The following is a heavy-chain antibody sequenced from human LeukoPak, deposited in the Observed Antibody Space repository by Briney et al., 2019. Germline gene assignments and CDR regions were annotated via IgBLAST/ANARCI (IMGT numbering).Heavy chain of an antibody. CDR1: GGTFSSYA. V-gene: IGHV1-69*04. CDR3: ARGPLYSSGLTD. D-gene: IGHD6-19*01. Sequence: SVKVSCEASGGTFSSYAISWVRQAPGQGLEWMGRIIPILGIANYAQKFQGRVTITADKSTSTAYMELSSLRSEDTAVYYCARGPLYSSGLTDWGQGTLVTVSS. J-gene: IGHJ4*02. CDR2: IIPILGIA.